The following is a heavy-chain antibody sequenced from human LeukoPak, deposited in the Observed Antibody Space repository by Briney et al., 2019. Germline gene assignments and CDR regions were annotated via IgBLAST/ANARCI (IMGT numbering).Heavy chain of an antibody. CDR3: AKLAAAGTAY. D-gene: IGHD6-13*01. Sequence: GGSLRLSCAVSGLTFSNYALSGVGRAQGRGRKGVSAISGSGAGTYYADSVKGQFTISRDNSKNTLFLQMNSLRAEDTAVYYCAKLAAAGTAYWGQGTLVTVSS. J-gene: IGHJ4*02. CDR2: ISGSGAGT. V-gene: IGHV3-23*01. CDR1: GLTFSNYA.